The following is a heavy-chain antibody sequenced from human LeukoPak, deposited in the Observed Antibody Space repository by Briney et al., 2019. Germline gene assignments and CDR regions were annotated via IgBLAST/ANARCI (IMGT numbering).Heavy chain of an antibody. CDR2: IGMYEGDT. CDR3: ARDFWNFDDSGGYNRDFDS. D-gene: IGHD1-1*01. J-gene: IGHJ5*01. CDR1: TSY. Sequence: GASVNVSCKSTSYISWVRQAPGQGLEWMAWIGMYEGDTYSAQNFRDRLTVTSDTSTGTVYLHLRSLRPDDTAVYYCARDFWNFDDSGGYNRDFDSWGQGTLVTVSS. V-gene: IGHV1-18*04.